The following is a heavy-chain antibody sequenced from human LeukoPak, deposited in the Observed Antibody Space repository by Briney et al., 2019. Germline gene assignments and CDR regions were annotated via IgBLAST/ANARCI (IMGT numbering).Heavy chain of an antibody. CDR3: ARGIVVVIDP. CDR1: GGSISSSSYY. D-gene: IGHD3-22*01. CDR2: IYYSGST. J-gene: IGHJ5*02. Sequence: SETLSFTCTVSGGSISSSSYYWGWIRQPPGKGLEWIGSIYYSGSTYYNPSLKSRVTISVDTSKNQFSLKLSSVTAADTAVYYCARGIVVVIDPWGQGTLVTVSS. V-gene: IGHV4-39*07.